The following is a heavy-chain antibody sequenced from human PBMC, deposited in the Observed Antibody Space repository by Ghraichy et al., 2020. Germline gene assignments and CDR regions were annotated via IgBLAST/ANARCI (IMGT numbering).Heavy chain of an antibody. D-gene: IGHD6-6*01. CDR1: GFTFSNYG. CDR3: VRGREQLLRGPFDY. J-gene: IGHJ4*02. CDR2: VWYDGSNK. Sequence: LSLTCAASGFTFSNYGMHWVRQAPGKGLEWVAVVWYDGSNKFYADSVKGRFTISRDNSKNTLYLQVSSLRAEDTAVYYCVRGREQLLRGPFDYWGQGTLVTVSS. V-gene: IGHV3-33*01.